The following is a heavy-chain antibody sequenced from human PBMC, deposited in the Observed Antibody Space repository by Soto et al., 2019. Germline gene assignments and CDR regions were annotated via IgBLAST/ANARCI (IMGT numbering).Heavy chain of an antibody. J-gene: IGHJ4*02. CDR1: GFTFDDYA. V-gene: IGHV3-9*01. Sequence: EVQLVESGGGLVQPGRSLRLSCAASGFTFDDYAMHWVRQAPGKGLEWVSGISWNSGSIGYADSVKGRFTISRDNAKNSLYAQMNGLRAEDTALYYCAKDIVPTWNYGGGYFDYWGQGTLVTVSS. CDR2: ISWNSGSI. D-gene: IGHD1-7*01. CDR3: AKDIVPTWNYGGGYFDY.